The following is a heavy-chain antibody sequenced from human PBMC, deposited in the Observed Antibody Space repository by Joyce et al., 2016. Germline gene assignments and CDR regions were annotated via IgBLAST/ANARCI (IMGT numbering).Heavy chain of an antibody. J-gene: IGHJ4*02. D-gene: IGHD6-6*01. Sequence: QVQLVESGGGVVQPGRSLSISCAAYGFTFSSYVIHWVRQAPGKVLECVAVLSYDGNNKYYADSVKGRFTISRDNSKSTVNLQMNSLRAEYTAVYYCARDRYEYTTSYLYYWGQGTLVTVSS. V-gene: IGHV3-30-3*01. CDR3: ARDRYEYTTSYLYY. CDR2: LSYDGNNK. CDR1: GFTFSSYV.